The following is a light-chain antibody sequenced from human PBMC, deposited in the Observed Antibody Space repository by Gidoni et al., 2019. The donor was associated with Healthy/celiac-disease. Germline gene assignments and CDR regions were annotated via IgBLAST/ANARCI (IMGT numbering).Light chain of an antibody. CDR3: QQYYSYPPT. Sequence: AIRMTESPATFSASTGDRVSINCRASQGISSYLDWYQQKPGKAPKLLIYAASTLQSGVPSRFSGSGSTTDFTLTISCLQSEDFATYYCQQYYSYPPTFGQGTKLEIK. CDR2: AAS. J-gene: IGKJ1*01. V-gene: IGKV1-8*01. CDR1: QGISSY.